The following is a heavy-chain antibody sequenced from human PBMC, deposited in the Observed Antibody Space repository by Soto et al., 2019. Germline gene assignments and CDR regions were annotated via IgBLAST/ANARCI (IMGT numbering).Heavy chain of an antibody. CDR3: ARDSGDPEMVYATNEHYAFDI. Sequence: ASVKVSCKASGYTFTSYGISWVRQAPGQGLEWMGWISAYNGNTNYAQKLQGRVTMTTDTSTSTAYMELRSLRSDDTAVYYCARDSGDPEMVYATNEHYAFDIWGQGTMVTVSS. D-gene: IGHD2-8*01. V-gene: IGHV1-18*01. CDR2: ISAYNGNT. J-gene: IGHJ3*02. CDR1: GYTFTSYG.